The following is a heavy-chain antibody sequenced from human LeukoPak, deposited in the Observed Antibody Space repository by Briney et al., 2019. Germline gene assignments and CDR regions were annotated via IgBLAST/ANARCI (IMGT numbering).Heavy chain of an antibody. V-gene: IGHV4-59*01. CDR2: IYYSGST. Sequence: SETLSLTCTASGGSISSYYWSWIRQPPGKGLEWIGYIYYSGSTNYNPSLKSRVTISVDTSKNQFSLKLSSVTAADTAVYYCARSSLTWFDPWGQGTLVTVSS. CDR1: GGSISSYY. CDR3: ARSSLTWFDP. D-gene: IGHD3-16*01. J-gene: IGHJ5*02.